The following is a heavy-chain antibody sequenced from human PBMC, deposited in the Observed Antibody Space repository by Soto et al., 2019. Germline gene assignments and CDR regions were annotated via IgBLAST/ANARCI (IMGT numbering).Heavy chain of an antibody. V-gene: IGHV4-34*01. CDR2: INHSGST. D-gene: IGHD2-21*02. CDR1: GGSFSGYY. J-gene: IGHJ6*02. CDR3: ARGGYCGGDCPTGYYYFGMDA. Sequence: SETLSLTCAVYGGSFSGYYWSWIRQPPGKGLEWIGEINHSGSTNYNPSLKSRVTISVDTSKNQFSLKLSSVTAADTAVYYCARGGYCGGDCPTGYYYFGMDAWGQGTTVTVSS.